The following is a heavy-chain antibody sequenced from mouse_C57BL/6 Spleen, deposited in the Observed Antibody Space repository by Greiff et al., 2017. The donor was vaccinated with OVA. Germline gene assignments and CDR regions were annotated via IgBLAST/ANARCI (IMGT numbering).Heavy chain of an antibody. Sequence: EVKLMESGPELVKPGASVKISCKASGYSFTDYNMNWVKQSNGKSLEWIGVINPNYGTTSYNQEFKGKATLTVDQSSSTAYMQLNSLTSEDSAVYYCARKGTWYDYDGAYFDYWGQGTTLTVSS. CDR3: ARKGTWYDYDGAYFDY. V-gene: IGHV1-39*01. CDR1: GYSFTDYN. J-gene: IGHJ2*01. CDR2: INPNYGTT. D-gene: IGHD2-4*01.